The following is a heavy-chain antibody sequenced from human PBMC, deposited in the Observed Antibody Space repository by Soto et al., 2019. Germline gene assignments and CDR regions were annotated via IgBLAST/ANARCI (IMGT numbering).Heavy chain of an antibody. CDR1: GYTFTSYG. CDR2: ISAYNGNT. J-gene: IGHJ5*02. CDR3: ARVQVGFPNRERFFRFDP. D-gene: IGHD3-3*01. Sequence: ASVKVSCKASGYTFTSYGISWVRQAPGQGLEWMGWISAYNGNTNYAQKLQGRVTMTTDTSTSTAYMELRSLRSDDTAVYYCARVQVGFPNRERFFRFDPWGQGTLVTVSS. V-gene: IGHV1-18*01.